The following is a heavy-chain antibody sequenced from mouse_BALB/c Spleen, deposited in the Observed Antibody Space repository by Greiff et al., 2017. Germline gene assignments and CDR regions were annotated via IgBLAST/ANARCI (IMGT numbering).Heavy chain of an antibody. CDR1: GYTFTSYY. V-gene: IGHV1S81*02. D-gene: IGHD2-3*01. J-gene: IGHJ3*01. CDR3: TRDGYPYAY. CDR2: INPSNGGT. Sequence: VQLQESGAELVKPGASVKLSFKASGYTFTSYYMYWVKQRPGQGLEWIGEINPSNGGTNFNEKFKSKATLTVDKSSSTAYMQLSSLTSEDSAVYYCTRDGYPYAYWGQGTLVTVSA.